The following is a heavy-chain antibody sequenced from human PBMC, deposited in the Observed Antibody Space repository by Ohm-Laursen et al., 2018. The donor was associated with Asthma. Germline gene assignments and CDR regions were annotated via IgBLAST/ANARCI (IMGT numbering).Heavy chain of an antibody. CDR3: ARGRRGITVDFDY. V-gene: IGHV4-4*02. J-gene: IGHJ4*02. Sequence: TLSLTCAVSGGSISSSNWWSWVRQSPGKGLEWIGEIYHSGSTNYNPSLKSRVTISVDKSKNQFSLKLSSVTAADTAVYYCARGRRGITVDFDYWGQGTLVTVSS. CDR2: IYHSGST. D-gene: IGHD1-20*01. CDR1: GGSISSSNW.